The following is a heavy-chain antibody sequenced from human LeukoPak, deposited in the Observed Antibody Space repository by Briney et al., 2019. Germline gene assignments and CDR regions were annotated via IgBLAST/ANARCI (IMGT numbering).Heavy chain of an antibody. J-gene: IGHJ4*02. CDR1: GGSFSGYY. CDR2: INHSGST. D-gene: IGHD6-25*01. CDR3: ARGARAALDY. V-gene: IGHV4-34*01. Sequence: SETLSLTCAVYGGSFSGYYWSWIRQPPGKGLEWIGEINHSGSTNYNPSLKSRVTISVDTSKNQFSLKLSSVTAADTAVYYCARGARAALDYWGQGTLVTVSS.